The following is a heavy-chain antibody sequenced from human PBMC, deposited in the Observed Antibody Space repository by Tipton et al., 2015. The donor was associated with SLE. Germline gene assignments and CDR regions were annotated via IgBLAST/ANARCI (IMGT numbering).Heavy chain of an antibody. CDR2: ISAYNGNT. D-gene: IGHD3-10*01. V-gene: IGHV1-18*04. CDR1: GYTFTGFY. J-gene: IGHJ4*02. Sequence: QLVQSGAEVKKPGASVQVSCKTSGYTFTGFYIHWVRQAPGQGLEWMGWISAYNGNTNYAQKLQGRVTMTTDTSTSTAYMELRSLRSDDTAVYYCAREAERHYYGSRSYYGTGYWGQGTLVTVSS. CDR3: AREAERHYYGSRSYYGTGY.